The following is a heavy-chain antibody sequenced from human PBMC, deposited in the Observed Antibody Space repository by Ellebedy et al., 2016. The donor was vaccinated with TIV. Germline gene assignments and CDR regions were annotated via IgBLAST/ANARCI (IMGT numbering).Heavy chain of an antibody. CDR3: ARGTQKPRRDGYNSPHDY. J-gene: IGHJ4*02. CDR1: GFTFSNAW. V-gene: IGHV3-15*01. D-gene: IGHD5-24*01. Sequence: GESLKISXAASGFTFSNAWMSWVRQAPGKGLEWVGRIKSKTDGGTTDYAAPVKGRFTISRDDSKNTLYLQMNSLKTEDTAVYYCARGTQKPRRDGYNSPHDYWGQGTLVTVSS. CDR2: IKSKTDGGTT.